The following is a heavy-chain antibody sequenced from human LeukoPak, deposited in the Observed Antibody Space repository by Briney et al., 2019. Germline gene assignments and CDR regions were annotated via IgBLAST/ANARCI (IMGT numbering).Heavy chain of an antibody. CDR1: GGSFSGYY. D-gene: IGHD2-15*01. CDR2: INHSGST. CDR3: AADCSGGSCYGA. J-gene: IGHJ5*02. Sequence: SETLSLTCAVYGGSFSGYYWSWIRQPPGKGLEWIGEINHSGSTNYNPSLKSRVTISVDTSKNQFSLKLSSVTAADTAVYYCAADCSGGSCYGAWGQGTLVAVSS. V-gene: IGHV4-34*01.